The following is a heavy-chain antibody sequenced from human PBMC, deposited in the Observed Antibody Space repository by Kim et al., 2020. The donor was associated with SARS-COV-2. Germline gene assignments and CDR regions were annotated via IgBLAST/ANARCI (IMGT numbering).Heavy chain of an antibody. Sequence: SPSFQGQVTISADKSISTAYLQWSSLKASDTAMYYCAGYGYSGYDYYDYWGQGTLVTVSS. J-gene: IGHJ4*02. V-gene: IGHV5-51*01. CDR3: AGYGYSGYDYYDY. D-gene: IGHD5-12*01.